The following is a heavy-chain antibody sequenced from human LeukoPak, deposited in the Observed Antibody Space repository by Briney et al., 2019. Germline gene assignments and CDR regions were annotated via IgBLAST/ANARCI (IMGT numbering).Heavy chain of an antibody. CDR2: IIPIFGIA. CDR3: ASVNDYSNYVRGPGLDY. J-gene: IGHJ4*02. Sequence: SVKVSCKASGGTFSSYAISWVRQAPGQGLEWMGRIIPIFGIANYAQKFQGRVTITADKSTSTACMELSSLRSEDTAVYYCASVNDYSNYVRGPGLDYWGQETLVTVSS. V-gene: IGHV1-69*04. D-gene: IGHD4-11*01. CDR1: GGTFSSYA.